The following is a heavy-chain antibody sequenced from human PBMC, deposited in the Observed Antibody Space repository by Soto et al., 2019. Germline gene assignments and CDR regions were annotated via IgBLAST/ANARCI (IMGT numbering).Heavy chain of an antibody. J-gene: IGHJ4*02. V-gene: IGHV3-30*18. CDR3: AKDPKMGRIQLWQMELGY. CDR2: ISYDGSNK. CDR1: GFTFSSYG. D-gene: IGHD5-18*01. Sequence: GESLKISCAASGFTFSSYGMHWVRQAPGKGLEWVAVISYDGSNKYYADSVKGRFTISRDNSKNTLYLQMNSLRAEDTAVYYCAKDPKMGRIQLWQMELGYWGQGTLVTVSS.